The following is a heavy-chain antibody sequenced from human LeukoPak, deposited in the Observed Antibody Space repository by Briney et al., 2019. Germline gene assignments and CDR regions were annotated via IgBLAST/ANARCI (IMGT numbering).Heavy chain of an antibody. Sequence: SETLSLTCAVYGGSFSGYYWSWIRQPPGKGLEWIGEINHSGSTNYNPSLKSRVTISVDTSKNQFSLKLSSVTAADTAVYYCARAGRNLWSGTFDYWGQGTLVTVSS. CDR2: INHSGST. CDR3: ARAGRNLWSGTFDY. CDR1: GGSFSGYY. J-gene: IGHJ4*02. V-gene: IGHV4-34*01. D-gene: IGHD3-3*01.